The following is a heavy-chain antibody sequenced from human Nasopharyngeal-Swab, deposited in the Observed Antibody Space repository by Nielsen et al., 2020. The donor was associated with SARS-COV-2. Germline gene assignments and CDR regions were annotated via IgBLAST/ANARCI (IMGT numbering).Heavy chain of an antibody. CDR1: VYTFPRYG. CDR2: ISAYNGNT. Sequence: ASVKVSCKASVYTFPRYGISWVRHAPGQGLEWMGWISAYNGNTNYAQKLQGRVTMTTDTSTSTSYMELRSLRSDDTAVYYCARSTIAVAGRGISDYWGKGTLVTVSS. CDR3: ARSTIAVAGRGISDY. V-gene: IGHV1-18*01. J-gene: IGHJ4*02. D-gene: IGHD6-19*01.